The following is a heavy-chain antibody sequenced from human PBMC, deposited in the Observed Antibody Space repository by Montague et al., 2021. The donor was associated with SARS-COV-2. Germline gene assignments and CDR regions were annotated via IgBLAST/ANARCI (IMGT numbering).Heavy chain of an antibody. J-gene: IGHJ4*02. CDR3: ARDEYNRYWYKY. Sequence: SETPSLTCTVSAGSLSSRSNYWGWIRQPPGMGLQWIGSVDSAGSTYYSPSLKSRVTISLDTSKNQFSLKLSSVTAADTAVYYCARDEYNRYWYKYWGQGALVTVSS. D-gene: IGHD2-8*02. V-gene: IGHV4-39*07. CDR1: AGSLSSRSNY. CDR2: VDSAGST.